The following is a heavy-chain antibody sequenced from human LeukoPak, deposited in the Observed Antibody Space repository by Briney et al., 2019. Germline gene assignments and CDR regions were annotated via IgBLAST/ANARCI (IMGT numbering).Heavy chain of an antibody. CDR3: ARANPGTVDY. CDR2: ISYDGSNK. D-gene: IGHD1/OR15-1a*01. J-gene: IGHJ4*02. CDR1: GFTFSSYG. Sequence: GRSLRLSCAASGFTFSSYGMHWVRQAPGKGLEWVAVISYDGSNKYYADSVKGRFTISRDNSKNTLYLQMNSLRAEDTAVYYCARANPGTVDYWGQGTLVTVSS. V-gene: IGHV3-30*03.